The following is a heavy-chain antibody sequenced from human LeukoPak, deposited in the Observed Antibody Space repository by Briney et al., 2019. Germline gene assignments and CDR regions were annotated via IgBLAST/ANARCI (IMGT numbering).Heavy chain of an antibody. V-gene: IGHV3-64D*09. CDR1: GFPFSSYA. Sequence: PGGSLRLSCSASGFPFSSYAMHWVRQAPGKGLGYVSAISDSGGSTYYADSVKGRFTISRDNSKNTLYLQTSSLRAEDTAVYFCVRGYSFGPYGMDVWGQGTTVTVSS. CDR3: VRGYSFGPYGMDV. CDR2: ISDSGGST. D-gene: IGHD2-15*01. J-gene: IGHJ6*02.